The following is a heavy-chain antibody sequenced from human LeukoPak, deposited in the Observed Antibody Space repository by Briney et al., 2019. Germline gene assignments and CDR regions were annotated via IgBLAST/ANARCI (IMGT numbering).Heavy chain of an antibody. CDR1: GGSISSSSYY. D-gene: IGHD5-12*01. CDR2: IYYSGST. V-gene: IGHV4-39*01. J-gene: IGHJ3*02. CDR3: ARLDSGSDAFDI. Sequence: SETLSLTCTVSGGSISSSSYYWGWSRQPPGKGLEWIGSIYYSGSTYYNPSLKSRVTISVDTSKNQFSLKLRSVTAADTAVYYCARLDSGSDAFDIWGQGTMVTVSS.